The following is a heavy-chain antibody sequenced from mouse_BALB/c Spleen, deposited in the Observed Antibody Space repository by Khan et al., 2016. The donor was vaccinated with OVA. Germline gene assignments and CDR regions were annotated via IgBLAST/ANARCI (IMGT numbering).Heavy chain of an antibody. V-gene: IGHV1S81*02. CDR1: GYTFTSYY. Sequence: VQLQQSGAELVKPGASVKLSCKASGYTFTSYYMYWVKQRPGQGLEWIGGINPRNGSTYFNEKFKSKATLTVDKASSTAYMQRSSLTSEDSAVYYCTRAGCAAFAYWGQGTLVTVSA. D-gene: IGHD6-1*01. CDR2: INPRNGST. J-gene: IGHJ3*01. CDR3: TRAGCAAFAY.